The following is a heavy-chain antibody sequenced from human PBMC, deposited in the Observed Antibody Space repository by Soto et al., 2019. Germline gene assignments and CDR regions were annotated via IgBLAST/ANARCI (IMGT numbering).Heavy chain of an antibody. J-gene: IGHJ4*02. CDR3: ARESEDLTSNFDY. CDR1: GFSFGSYA. CDR2: ISGSDGKT. V-gene: IGHV3-23*01. Sequence: GGSLRLSCAASGFSFGSYALSWVRQAPGKGLEWVSTISGSDGKTFYADSVKGRFSISRDTSQSTLYLQMNSLRADDTAVYYCARESEDLTSNFDYWGQGTLVTVSS.